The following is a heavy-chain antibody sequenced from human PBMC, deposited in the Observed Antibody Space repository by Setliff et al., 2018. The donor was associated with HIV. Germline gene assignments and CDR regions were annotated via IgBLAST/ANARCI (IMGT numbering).Heavy chain of an antibody. CDR3: ARALGDFWGWELLDGHYYMDV. CDR2: ISAYNGHT. D-gene: IGHD1-26*01. Sequence: GASVKVSCKASGYIFNSYGISWVRQAPGQGLEWMGWISAYNGHTNYAQNLQGRVTMTTDTSTSTAYMELRSLRSDDTAVYYCARALGDFWGWELLDGHYYMDVWGKGTTVTVSS. J-gene: IGHJ6*03. CDR1: GYIFNSYG. V-gene: IGHV1-18*01.